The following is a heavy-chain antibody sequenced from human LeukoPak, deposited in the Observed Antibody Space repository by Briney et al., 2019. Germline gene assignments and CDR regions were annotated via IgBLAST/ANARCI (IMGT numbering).Heavy chain of an antibody. CDR3: ARQEYYGSGSYCLDY. Sequence: GESLKISCKGSGYSFTSYWIGWARQMPGKGLEWMGIIYPGDSDTRYSPSFQGQVTISADKSISTAYLQWSSLKASDTAMYYCARQEYYGSGSYCLDYWGQGTLVTVSS. J-gene: IGHJ4*02. D-gene: IGHD3-10*01. CDR1: GYSFTSYW. V-gene: IGHV5-51*01. CDR2: IYPGDSDT.